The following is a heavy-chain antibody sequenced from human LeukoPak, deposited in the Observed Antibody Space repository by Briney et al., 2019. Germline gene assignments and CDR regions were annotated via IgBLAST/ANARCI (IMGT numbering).Heavy chain of an antibody. Sequence: GKSLRLSCAASGFTFSDYYMSWIRQAPGKGLEWVSYISYSGTTIYYADSVKGRFTISRDNAKNSLYLQMNSLRAEDTAVYYCARQVRGVDFDYWGQGTLVTVSS. CDR2: ISYSGTTI. J-gene: IGHJ4*02. CDR1: GFTFSDYY. V-gene: IGHV3-11*01. CDR3: ARQVRGVDFDY. D-gene: IGHD3-10*01.